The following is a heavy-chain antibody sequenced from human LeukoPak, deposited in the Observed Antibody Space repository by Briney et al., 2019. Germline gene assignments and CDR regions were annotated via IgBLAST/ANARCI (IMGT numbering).Heavy chain of an antibody. V-gene: IGHV4-61*02. CDR2: IYASGT. Sequence: KPSQTLSLTCTVSGGSINSGSHHWNWIRQPAGKGLEWIGRIYASGTNYNPSLKSRVTISVDTSKNQFSLKLSSVTAADTAVYYCARVGGSGSTGLDYWGQGTLVTVSS. D-gene: IGHD6-19*01. J-gene: IGHJ4*02. CDR3: ARVGGSGSTGLDY. CDR1: GGSINSGSHH.